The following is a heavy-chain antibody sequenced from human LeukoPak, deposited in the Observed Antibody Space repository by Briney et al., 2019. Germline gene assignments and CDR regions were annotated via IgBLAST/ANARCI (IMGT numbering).Heavy chain of an antibody. CDR2: IYYSGST. CDR3: ARQVYVWGSYCYPGGYNWFDP. Sequence: SETLSLTCTVSGGSISSSSYYWGWIRQPPGKGLEWIGSIYYSGSTYYNPSLKSRVTISVDTSKNQFSLKLSSVTAADTAVYYCARQVYVWGSYCYPGGYNWFDPWGQGTLVTVSS. V-gene: IGHV4-39*01. D-gene: IGHD3-16*02. CDR1: GGSISSSSYY. J-gene: IGHJ5*02.